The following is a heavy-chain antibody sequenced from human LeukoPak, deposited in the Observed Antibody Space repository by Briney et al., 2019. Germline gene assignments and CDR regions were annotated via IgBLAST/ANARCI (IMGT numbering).Heavy chain of an antibody. D-gene: IGHD4-23*01. Sequence: SETLSLTCNVSGGPISSAGYYWSWIRQHPGKGLESIGYIYYSESTFYNPSLKSRVSISIDTSKNQFSLKLSSVTAADTAVYYCARMLGGIGPSDYWGRGTLVTVSS. CDR2: IYYSEST. J-gene: IGHJ4*02. V-gene: IGHV4-31*03. CDR3: ARMLGGIGPSDY. CDR1: GGPISSAGYY.